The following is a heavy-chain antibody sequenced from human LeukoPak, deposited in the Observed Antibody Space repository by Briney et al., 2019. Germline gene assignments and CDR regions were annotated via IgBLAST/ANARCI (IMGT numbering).Heavy chain of an antibody. CDR3: AKSRAGGSYYGFDY. CDR2: VSGSGGST. CDR1: GFPFSSYA. Sequence: GGSLRLSCAASGFPFSSYAMSWVRQAPGKGLEWVSAVSGSGGSTYYADSVKGRFTISRDNSKNTLYLQMNSLRAEDMAVYYGAKSRAGGSYYGFDYWGQGTLVTVSS. V-gene: IGHV3-23*01. D-gene: IGHD1-26*01. J-gene: IGHJ4*02.